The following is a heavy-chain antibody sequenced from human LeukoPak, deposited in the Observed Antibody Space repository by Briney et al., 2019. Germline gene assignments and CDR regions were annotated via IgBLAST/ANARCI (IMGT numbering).Heavy chain of an antibody. CDR2: MNPNSGNT. CDR3: ASRSLFEYSSSFLDP. CDR1: GYTFTSYD. V-gene: IGHV1-8*01. Sequence: GASVKVSCKASGYTFTSYDINWVRQAIGQGLEWMGWMNPNSGNTGYAQKFQGRVTMTRNTSISTAYMELSSLRSEDTAVYYCASRSLFEYSSSFLDPWGQGTLVTVSS. J-gene: IGHJ5*02. D-gene: IGHD6-6*01.